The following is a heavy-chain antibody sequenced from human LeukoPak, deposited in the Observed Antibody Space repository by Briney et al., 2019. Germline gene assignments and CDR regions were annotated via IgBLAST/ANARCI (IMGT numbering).Heavy chain of an antibody. CDR3: AKEMGDGSSWWGLDWFDP. D-gene: IGHD6-13*01. J-gene: IGHJ5*02. CDR1: GFTFRSYG. Sequence: PGGSLRLSCAASGFTFRSYGMNWVRQAPGKGLEWVSAISGSGGSTYYADSVKGRFTISRDNSKNTLYLQMNSLRAEDTAVYYCAKEMGDGSSWWGLDWFDPWGQGTLVTVSS. CDR2: ISGSGGST. V-gene: IGHV3-23*01.